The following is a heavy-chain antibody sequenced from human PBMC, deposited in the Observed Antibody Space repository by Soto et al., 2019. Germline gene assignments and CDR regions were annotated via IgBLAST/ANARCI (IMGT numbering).Heavy chain of an antibody. CDR2: IYPGDSDT. V-gene: IGHV5-51*01. D-gene: IGHD3-3*01. CDR1: GYSFTSYW. Sequence: PGESLKISCKGSGYSFTSYWIGWVRQMPGKGLEWMGIIYPGDSDTRYSPSLQGQVTISADKSISTAYLQWSSLKASDTAMYYCARQYDFWSGYSQKTDYYYGMDVWGQGTTVTVSS. J-gene: IGHJ6*02. CDR3: ARQYDFWSGYSQKTDYYYGMDV.